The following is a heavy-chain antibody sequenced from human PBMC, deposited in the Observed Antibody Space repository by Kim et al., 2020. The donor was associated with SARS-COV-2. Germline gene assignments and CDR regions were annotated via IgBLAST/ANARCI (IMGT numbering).Heavy chain of an antibody. J-gene: IGHJ4*02. Sequence: AQKFRGRVTMTRDTSTSTVYMELSSLRSEDTAVYYCARAYGSGSYETNFDYWGQGTLVTVSS. CDR3: ARAYGSGSYETNFDY. V-gene: IGHV1-46*01. D-gene: IGHD3-10*01.